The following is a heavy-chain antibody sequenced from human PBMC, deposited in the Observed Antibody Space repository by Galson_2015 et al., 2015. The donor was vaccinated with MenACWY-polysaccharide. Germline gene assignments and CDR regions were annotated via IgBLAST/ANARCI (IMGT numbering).Heavy chain of an antibody. D-gene: IGHD3-22*01. Sequence: SVKVSCKASGYSFSSYDTNWVRQTTGQGLEWMGWMNPNSGNTGYAQKFQGRVTMTRNTSISISYMELSSLRSGDTAVYYCARGGKYYYDSSGYLNWFDPSGQWTLFTVSS. V-gene: IGHV1-8*01. CDR3: ARGGKYYYDSSGYLNWFDP. CDR1: GYSFSSYD. J-gene: IGHJ5*02. CDR2: MNPNSGNT.